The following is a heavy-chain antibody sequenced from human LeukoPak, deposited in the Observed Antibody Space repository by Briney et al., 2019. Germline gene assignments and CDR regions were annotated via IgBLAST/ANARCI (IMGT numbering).Heavy chain of an antibody. Sequence: ASVKVSCKVSGYTPTELSMHWVRQAPGKGLEWMGGFDPEDGETIYAQKFQGRVTMTEDTSTDTAYMELRSLRSDDTAVYYCARTVVRGITIFGVVIMVPSYFDYWGQGTLVTVSS. V-gene: IGHV1-24*01. D-gene: IGHD3-3*01. CDR1: GYTPTELS. J-gene: IGHJ4*02. CDR2: FDPEDGET. CDR3: ARTVVRGITIFGVVIMVPSYFDY.